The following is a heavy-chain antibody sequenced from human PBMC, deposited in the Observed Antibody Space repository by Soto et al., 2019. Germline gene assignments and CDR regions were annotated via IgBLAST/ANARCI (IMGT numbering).Heavy chain of an antibody. D-gene: IGHD3-3*01. J-gene: IGHJ6*02. CDR1: RYSFTSYW. CDR3: ARETYYDFWSGYPDSYYYGMDV. CDR2: IDPSDSYT. V-gene: IGHV5-10-1*01. Sequence: PGESLKISCKGSRYSFTSYWISWVRQMPGKGLEWMGRIDPSDSYTNYSPSFQGHVTISADKSISTAYLQWSSLKASDTAMYYCARETYYDFWSGYPDSYYYGMDVWGQGTTVTVSS.